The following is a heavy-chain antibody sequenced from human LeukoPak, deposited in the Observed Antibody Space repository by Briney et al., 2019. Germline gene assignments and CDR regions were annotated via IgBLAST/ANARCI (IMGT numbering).Heavy chain of an antibody. CDR3: ARDLTTVTTSSVYWYSDL. Sequence: SQTLSLTCTVSGGSISSGSYYWSWIRQPAGKGLEWIGRIYTSGSTNYNPSLKSRVTISVDTSKNQFSLKLSSVTAADTAVYYCARDLTTVTTSSVYWYSDLWGRGTLVTVSS. D-gene: IGHD4-17*01. CDR2: IYTSGST. V-gene: IGHV4-61*02. CDR1: GGSISSGSYY. J-gene: IGHJ2*01.